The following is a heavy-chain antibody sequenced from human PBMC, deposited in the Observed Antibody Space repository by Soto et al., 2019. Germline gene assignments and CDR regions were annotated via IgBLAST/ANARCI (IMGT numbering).Heavy chain of an antibody. CDR3: ANQRYYDFWSGYHEDWFDP. V-gene: IGHV3-23*01. D-gene: IGHD3-3*01. CDR2: ISGSGGST. CDR1: GFTFSNYA. Sequence: EVQLLESGGGLVQPGGSLRLSCAASGFTFSNYAMSWVRQAPGKGLEWVSAISGSGGSTSYADSVKGRFTISRDNSKNTLYLQMNSLRAEVTAIYYCANQRYYDFWSGYHEDWFDPWGQGTLVTVSS. J-gene: IGHJ5*02.